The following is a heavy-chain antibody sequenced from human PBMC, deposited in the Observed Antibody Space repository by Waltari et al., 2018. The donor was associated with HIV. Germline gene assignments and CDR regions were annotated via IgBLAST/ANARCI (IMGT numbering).Heavy chain of an antibody. Sequence: QLQLQESGPGLVKTSETLSLTCTVSGGSIRSSSYYVGWIREPPGKGLEWIGSSYYSGTTYYNPSLKSRVTISVDTSKNQFSLKLSSVTAADTAVYYCAKTVRRGFDYWGQGTLVTVSS. J-gene: IGHJ4*02. CDR3: AKTVRRGFDY. V-gene: IGHV4-39*01. CDR2: SYYSGTT. D-gene: IGHD1-1*01. CDR1: GGSIRSSSYY.